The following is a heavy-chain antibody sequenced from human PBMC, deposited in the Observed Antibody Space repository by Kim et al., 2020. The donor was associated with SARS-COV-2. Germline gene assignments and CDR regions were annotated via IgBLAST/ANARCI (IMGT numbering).Heavy chain of an antibody. Sequence: ASVKVSCKASGYTFTSYGISWVRQAPGLGLEWMGWISAYNGNTNYAQKLQGRVTMTTDTSTSTAYMELRSLRSDDTAVYYCARGRFHDPKLIVVVMEHYYYYGMDVWGQGTTVTVSS. V-gene: IGHV1-18*01. CDR2: ISAYNGNT. CDR1: GYTFTSYG. D-gene: IGHD3-22*01. J-gene: IGHJ6*02. CDR3: ARGRFHDPKLIVVVMEHYYYYGMDV.